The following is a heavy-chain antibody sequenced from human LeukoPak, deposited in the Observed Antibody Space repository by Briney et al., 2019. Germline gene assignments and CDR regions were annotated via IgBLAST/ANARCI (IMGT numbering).Heavy chain of an antibody. CDR1: GASISSGAYY. V-gene: IGHV4-30-4*01. Sequence: SETLSLTCTVSGASISSGAYYWSWIRQPPGKGLEWIGYIYYTGSTYYNPSLKSRVTVSIDTSKNQLSLKLNSVTAADTAVYYCARGGWDQLLHFDYWGQGTLVTVSS. D-gene: IGHD2-2*01. J-gene: IGHJ4*02. CDR2: IYYTGST. CDR3: ARGGWDQLLHFDY.